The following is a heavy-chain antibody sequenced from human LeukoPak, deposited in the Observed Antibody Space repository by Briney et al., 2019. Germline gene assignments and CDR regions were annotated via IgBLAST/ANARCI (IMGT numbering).Heavy chain of an antibody. D-gene: IGHD6-6*01. J-gene: IGHJ4*02. CDR3: AKARAVGIAARHYDY. V-gene: IGHV3-23*01. CDR2: ISGSGGST. CDR1: GITFSSYA. Sequence: GGSLRLSCVASGITFSSYAMSWVRQAPGKGLEWVSAISGSGGSTYYADSVKGRFTISRDNSKNTLYLQMNSLRAEDTAVYYCAKARAVGIAARHYDYWGQGTLVTVSS.